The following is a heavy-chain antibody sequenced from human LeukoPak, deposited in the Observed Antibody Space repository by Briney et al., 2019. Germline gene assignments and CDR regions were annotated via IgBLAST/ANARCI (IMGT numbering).Heavy chain of an antibody. J-gene: IGHJ4*02. V-gene: IGHV1-2*02. CDR2: INPNSGDT. D-gene: IGHD6-19*01. Sequence: ASVKVSCKASGYTFTGYYMHWVRRAPGQGLEWMGWINPNSGDTNYAQKFQGRVTVTRDTPISTAYMELSRLRSDDTAVYYCARVGSSGWYVHPTLDYWGQGTLLTVSS. CDR3: ARVGSSGWYVHPTLDY. CDR1: GYTFTGYY.